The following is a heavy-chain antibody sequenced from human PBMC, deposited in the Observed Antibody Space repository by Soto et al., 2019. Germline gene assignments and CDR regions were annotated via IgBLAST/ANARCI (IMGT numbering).Heavy chain of an antibody. V-gene: IGHV1-18*04. Sequence: SLKVSCKASGYPFSSYGITWVRQAPGPGLEWMGWTSVFYGNSTYSEKFQGRVTMTIDTSTNTAYMDLRSIKSDDTAVYYCARLVVAGSLLDYWGLGTLVTVSS. CDR3: ARLVVAGSLLDY. D-gene: IGHD2-15*01. CDR2: TSVFYGNS. CDR1: GYPFSSYG. J-gene: IGHJ4*02.